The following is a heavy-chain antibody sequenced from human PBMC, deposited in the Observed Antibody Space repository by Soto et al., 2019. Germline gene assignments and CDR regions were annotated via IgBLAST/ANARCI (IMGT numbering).Heavy chain of an antibody. J-gene: IGHJ4*02. Sequence: GGSLRLSCAASGFTFSSYSMNWVRQAPGKGLEWVSYISSSGRTVYYVDSVKGRFTISRDNAKDSLYLQMNSLRDEDTAVYYCARDSYDSSGYSGYWGQGTLVTVSS. V-gene: IGHV3-48*02. CDR1: GFTFSSYS. CDR2: ISSSGRTV. CDR3: ARDSYDSSGYSGY. D-gene: IGHD3-22*01.